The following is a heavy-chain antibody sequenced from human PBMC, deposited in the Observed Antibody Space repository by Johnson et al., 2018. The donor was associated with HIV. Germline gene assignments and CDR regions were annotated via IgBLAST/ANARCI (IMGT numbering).Heavy chain of an antibody. CDR2: ISSSGSTI. CDR3: ARTISSYQGALDI. D-gene: IGHD1-26*01. J-gene: IGHJ3*02. V-gene: IGHV3-11*04. CDR1: GFTFSDYY. Sequence: VQLVESGGGLVKPGGSLRLSCAASGFTFSDYYMSWIRQAPGTGLEWVSYISSSGSTIYYADSVKGRFTISRDNAKNSRSRQMNSLSAEDTAVYYCARTISSYQGALDIWGQGTTVMVSS.